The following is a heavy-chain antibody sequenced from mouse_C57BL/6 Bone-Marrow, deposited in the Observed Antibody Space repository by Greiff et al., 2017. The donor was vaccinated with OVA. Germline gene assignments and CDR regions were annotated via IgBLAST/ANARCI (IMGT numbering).Heavy chain of an antibody. CDR2: IDPETGGT. J-gene: IGHJ4*01. Sequence: QVQLKASGAELVRPGASVTLSCKASGYTFTDYEMHWVKQTPVHGLEWIGAIDPETGGTAYNQKFKGKAILTADKSSSTAYMELRSLTSEDSAVYYCTRGYSNYYAMDYWGQGTSVTVSS. CDR3: TRGYSNYYAMDY. V-gene: IGHV1-15*01. D-gene: IGHD2-5*01. CDR1: GYTFTDYE.